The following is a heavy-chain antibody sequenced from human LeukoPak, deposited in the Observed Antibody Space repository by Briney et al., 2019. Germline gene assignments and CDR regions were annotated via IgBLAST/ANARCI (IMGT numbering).Heavy chain of an antibody. Sequence: SETLSLTGTVLGGSLISSAIYSIWLRQPPGKGLEWIGYIYYSGSTNYNPFLKSRVTMSVDTSKNQFSLRLSSVTAAETAGYCCASHQFGPPPDDWGPGTTVTVSS. CDR2: IYYSGST. CDR3: ASHQFGPPPDD. D-gene: IGHD3-10*01. CDR1: GGSLISSAIY. V-gene: IGHV4-61*08. J-gene: IGHJ6*02.